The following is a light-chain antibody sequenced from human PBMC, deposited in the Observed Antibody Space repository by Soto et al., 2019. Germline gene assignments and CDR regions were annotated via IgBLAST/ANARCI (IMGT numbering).Light chain of an antibody. Sequence: EIVMTQSPATLSVXPXXRATLSCSASQSVSSNLAWYQQQPGQAPRLLIYGTSTRATGFPARFSGSGSGTEFTLTISSLQSEDFAVYYCQQYNNWPLTFGGGTKVEIK. J-gene: IGKJ4*01. CDR2: GTS. CDR1: QSVSSN. CDR3: QQYNNWPLT. V-gene: IGKV3-15*01.